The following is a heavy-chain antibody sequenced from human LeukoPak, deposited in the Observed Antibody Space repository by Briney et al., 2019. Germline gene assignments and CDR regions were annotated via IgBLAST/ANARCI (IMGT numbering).Heavy chain of an antibody. V-gene: IGHV3-30*18. CDR2: ISYDGSNK. D-gene: IGHD3-22*01. CDR3: AKTTYYYDSSGYSNWFDP. Sequence: PGRSLRLSCAASGFTFSSYGMHWVRQAPGKGLEWVAVISYDGSNKYYADSVKGRFTISRDNSKNTLYLQMNSLRAEDTAVYYCAKTTYYYDSSGYSNWFDPWGQGTLVTVSP. J-gene: IGHJ5*02. CDR1: GFTFSSYG.